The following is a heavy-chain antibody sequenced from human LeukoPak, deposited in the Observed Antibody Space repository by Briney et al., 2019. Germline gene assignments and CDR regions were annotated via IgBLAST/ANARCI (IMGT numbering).Heavy chain of an antibody. Sequence: GGSLRLSCAASGFTFSSYSMNWVRQAPGKGLEWVSSISSSSSYIYYADSVKGRFTISRDNAKNSLYLQMNSLRAEDTAVYYCARERDRSGYFPTFDYWGQGTLVTVSS. CDR1: GFTFSSYS. D-gene: IGHD3-22*01. V-gene: IGHV3-21*01. J-gene: IGHJ4*02. CDR3: ARERDRSGYFPTFDY. CDR2: ISSSSSYI.